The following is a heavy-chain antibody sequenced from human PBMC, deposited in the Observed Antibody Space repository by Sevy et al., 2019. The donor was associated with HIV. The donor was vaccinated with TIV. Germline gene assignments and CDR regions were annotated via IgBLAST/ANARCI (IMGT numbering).Heavy chain of an antibody. V-gene: IGHV4-34*01. CDR2: INHSGST. CDR1: GGSFSGYY. Sequence: SETLSLTCDVHGGSFSGYYWNWIRQPPGKGLEWIGEINHSGSTNYNPSLKSRVTISVDTSKNQFSLKLSTVTAADTAVYYCARSPPIVVVPGAPSWFDPWGQGTLVTVSS. J-gene: IGHJ5*02. CDR3: ARSPPIVVVPGAPSWFDP. D-gene: IGHD2-2*01.